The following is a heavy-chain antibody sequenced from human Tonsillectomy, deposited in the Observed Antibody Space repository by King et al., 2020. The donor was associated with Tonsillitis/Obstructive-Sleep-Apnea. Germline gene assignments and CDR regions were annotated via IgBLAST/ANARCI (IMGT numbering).Heavy chain of an antibody. CDR3: ARDSLNYANYYYMDV. J-gene: IGHJ6*03. CDR1: GVTFSSYA. Sequence: QLVQSGAEVKKPGSSVKVSCKASGVTFSSYAIIWVRQAPGQGLEWMGGIIPIFGTANYAQKFQGRVTITADEATSTAYMELSSLRSEDTAVYYCARDSLNYANYYYMDVWGKGTTVTVSS. CDR2: IIPIFGTA. D-gene: IGHD1-7*01. V-gene: IGHV1-69*01.